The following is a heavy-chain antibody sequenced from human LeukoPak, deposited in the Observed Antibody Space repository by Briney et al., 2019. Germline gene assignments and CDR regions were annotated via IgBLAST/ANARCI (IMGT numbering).Heavy chain of an antibody. D-gene: IGHD1-1*01. V-gene: IGHV3-48*03. J-gene: IGHJ4*02. CDR1: GFTFSSYE. Sequence: GGSLRLSCAASGFTFSSYEMNWVRQAPGKGLEWVSYISSSGSTIYYADSVKGRFTISRDNAKNSLYLQMNSLRAEDTAVYYCAGLPRTGTPRAYDYWGQGTLVTVSS. CDR3: AGLPRTGTPRAYDY. CDR2: ISSSGSTI.